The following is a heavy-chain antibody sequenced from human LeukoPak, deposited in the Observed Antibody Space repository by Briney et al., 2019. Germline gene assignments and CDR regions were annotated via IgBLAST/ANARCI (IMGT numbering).Heavy chain of an antibody. D-gene: IGHD3-10*01. V-gene: IGHV7-4-1*02. J-gene: IGHJ4*02. CDR1: GYTFTSYA. CDR2: INTNTRSP. Sequence: ASVKVSCKASGYTFTSYAMNWVRQAPGQGLEWMGWINTNTRSPRYAQDFTGRFVFSLDTSLSTTYLQISSLKSEDTAIYYCARTRAPYYYGAGSPDFWGQGTLVTVSS. CDR3: ARTRAPYYYGAGSPDF.